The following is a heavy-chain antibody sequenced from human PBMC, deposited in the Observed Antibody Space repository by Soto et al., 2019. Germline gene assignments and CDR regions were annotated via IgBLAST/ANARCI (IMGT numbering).Heavy chain of an antibody. D-gene: IGHD4-17*01. Sequence: GGSLRLSCAASGFTFSSYAMSWVRQAPGKGLEWVSAISGSGGSTYYADSVKGRFTISRDNSKNTLYLQMNSLRAEDTAVYYCAKGSKIMTTVTTYYYYGMDVWGQGTTVTVSS. V-gene: IGHV3-23*01. CDR2: ISGSGGST. CDR1: GFTFSSYA. CDR3: AKGSKIMTTVTTYYYYGMDV. J-gene: IGHJ6*02.